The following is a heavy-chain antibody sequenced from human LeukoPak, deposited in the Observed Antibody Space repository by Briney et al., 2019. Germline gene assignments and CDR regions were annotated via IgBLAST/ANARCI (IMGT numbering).Heavy chain of an antibody. CDR3: AKLYSSGWSPNWYFDL. CDR1: GFTFSSYA. Sequence: PGESLRLSCAASGFTFSSYAMNWVRQAPGKGLEWVSTISDSGDNTYYADSVKGRFTISRDNSKNTLYPQMNSLRAEDTAVYYCAKLYSSGWSPNWYFDLWGRGTLVSVSS. J-gene: IGHJ2*01. CDR2: ISDSGDNT. V-gene: IGHV3-23*01. D-gene: IGHD6-19*01.